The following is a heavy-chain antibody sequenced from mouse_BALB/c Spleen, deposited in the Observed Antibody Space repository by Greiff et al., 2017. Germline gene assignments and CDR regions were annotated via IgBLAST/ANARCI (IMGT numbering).Heavy chain of an antibody. J-gene: IGHJ4*01. V-gene: IGHV5-17*02. CDR3: AGSSGSDAMDY. CDR2: ISSGSSTI. D-gene: IGHD3-1*01. Sequence: DVKLVESGGGLVQPGGSRKLSCAASGFTFSSFGMHWVRQAPEKGLEWVAYISSGSSTIYYADTVKGRFTISRDNPKNTLFLQMTSLRSEDTAMYYCAGSSGSDAMDYWGQGTSVTVSS. CDR1: GFTFSSFG.